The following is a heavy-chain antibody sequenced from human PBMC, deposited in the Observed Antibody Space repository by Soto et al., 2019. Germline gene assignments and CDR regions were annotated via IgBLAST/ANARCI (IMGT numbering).Heavy chain of an antibody. Sequence: EVQLVESGGGLVQPGRSLRLSCAASGFTFDDYAMHWVRQAPGTGLEWVSGISWNSGTIGYADSVKGRFTISRDNAKNSLYLQMNSLRAEDTALYYCAKGYCSSTSCYYYYYMDVWGKGTTVTVSS. V-gene: IGHV3-9*01. CDR3: AKGYCSSTSCYYYYYMDV. CDR1: GFTFDDYA. J-gene: IGHJ6*03. CDR2: ISWNSGTI. D-gene: IGHD2-2*01.